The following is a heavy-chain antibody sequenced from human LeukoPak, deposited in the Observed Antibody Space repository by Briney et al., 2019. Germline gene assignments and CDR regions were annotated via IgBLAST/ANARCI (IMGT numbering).Heavy chain of an antibody. CDR2: ISAYNGNT. D-gene: IGHD2-15*01. Sequence: GASVKVSCKASGYTFTSYGISWVRQAPGQGLEWMGWISAYNGNTNYAQKLQGRVTMTTDTSTSTAFMELASLRSDDTAAYYCAREGGVSMGGSFDYWGQGTLVTVSS. V-gene: IGHV1-18*01. CDR1: GYTFTSYG. J-gene: IGHJ4*02. CDR3: AREGGVSMGGSFDY.